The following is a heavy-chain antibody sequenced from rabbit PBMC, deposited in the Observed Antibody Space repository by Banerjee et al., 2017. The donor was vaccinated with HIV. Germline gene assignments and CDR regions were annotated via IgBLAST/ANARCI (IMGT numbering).Heavy chain of an antibody. J-gene: IGHJ4*01. V-gene: IGHV1S40*01. CDR2: IYAGSSGST. CDR3: ARDYAGSSYGYRFNL. D-gene: IGHD4-2*01. CDR1: GIDFSSYT. Sequence: QSLEESGGDLVKPGASLTLTCKASGIDFSSYTMCWVRQAPGKGLEWIACIYAGSSGSTYYASWAKGRFTISKTSSTTVTLQMTSLTAADTATYFCARDYAGSSYGYRFNLWGQGTLVTVS.